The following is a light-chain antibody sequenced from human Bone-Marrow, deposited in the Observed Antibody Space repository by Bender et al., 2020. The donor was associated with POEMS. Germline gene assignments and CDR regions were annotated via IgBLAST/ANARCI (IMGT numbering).Light chain of an antibody. CDR3: QSYDNSLGGWV. CDR1: TGAVTSNYY. J-gene: IGLJ3*02. CDR2: NTS. V-gene: IGLV7-43*01. Sequence: QTVVTQEPSLTVSPGGTVTLTCASSTGAVTSNYYPNWFQQKPGRAPRALIHNTSKKHWWTPDRFSGSKSGTSASLAITGLQAEDEGDYYCQSYDNSLGGWVFGGGTKLTVL.